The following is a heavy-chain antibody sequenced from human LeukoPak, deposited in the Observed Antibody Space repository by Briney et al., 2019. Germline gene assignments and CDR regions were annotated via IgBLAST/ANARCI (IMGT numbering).Heavy chain of an antibody. D-gene: IGHD6-19*01. Sequence: SETLSLTCTVSGGSMSPYHWGWLRQPPGKGLEWTGYIYYSGSTNYNPSLNSRVTISVDTSKNQFSLRLSSVTAADTAIYYCARAVSGRFDYWGQGTLVTVSS. V-gene: IGHV4-59*08. CDR3: ARAVSGRFDY. CDR1: GGSMSPYH. CDR2: IYYSGST. J-gene: IGHJ4*02.